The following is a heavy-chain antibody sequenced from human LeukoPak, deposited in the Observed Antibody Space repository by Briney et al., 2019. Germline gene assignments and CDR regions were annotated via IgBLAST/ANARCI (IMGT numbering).Heavy chain of an antibody. J-gene: IGHJ4*02. CDR1: GFTFSSYG. V-gene: IGHV3-30*02. CDR2: IRYDGGNK. D-gene: IGHD6-19*01. Sequence: GGSLRLSCAASGFTFSSYGMHWVRQAPGKGLEWVAFIRYDGGNKYYADSVKGRFTISRDISKNTLYLQMSSLRAEDTAVYYCAKDSGRYYFDYWGQGTLVTVSS. CDR3: AKDSGRYYFDY.